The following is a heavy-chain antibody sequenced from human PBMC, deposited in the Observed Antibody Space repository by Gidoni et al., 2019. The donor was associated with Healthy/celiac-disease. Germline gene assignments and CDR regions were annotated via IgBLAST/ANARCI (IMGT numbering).Heavy chain of an antibody. J-gene: IGHJ4*02. CDR3: ARDLGGDYDFWSGYSDY. D-gene: IGHD3-3*01. CDR2: INPSGGST. Sequence: QVQLVQSGAQVKKPGASVKVSCKASGYTFTSYYLHWVRQAPGQGLEWMGIINPSGGSTSYAQKFQGRVTMTRDTSTSTVYMELSSLRSEDTAVYYCARDLGGDYDFWSGYSDYWGQGTLVTVSS. CDR1: GYTFTSYY. V-gene: IGHV1-46*01.